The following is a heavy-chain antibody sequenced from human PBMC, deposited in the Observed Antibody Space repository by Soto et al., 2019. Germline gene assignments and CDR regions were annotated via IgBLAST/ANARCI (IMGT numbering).Heavy chain of an antibody. Sequence: QVQLVESGGGVVQPGRSLRLSCAASGFTFSSYGMHWVRQAPGKGLEWVAVIWYDGSNKYYADSVKGRFTISRDNSMNTLYLQMNSLRAEDTAVYYCARVVESFDICGQGTIVTVSS. D-gene: IGHD2-21*01. CDR3: ARVVESFDI. J-gene: IGHJ3*02. V-gene: IGHV3-33*01. CDR1: GFTFSSYG. CDR2: IWYDGSNK.